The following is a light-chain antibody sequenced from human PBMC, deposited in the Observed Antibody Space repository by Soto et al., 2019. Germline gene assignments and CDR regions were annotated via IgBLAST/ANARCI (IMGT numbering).Light chain of an antibody. Sequence: IQLTQSPSSLSASVGDRVTITCRASQGISSYLAWYQQKPGKAPKLLIYAASTLQSGVPSRFSGSGSGTEFTLTISSLQPEDFATYYCQQLNSYSYTFGQGTKLEIK. CDR2: AAS. CDR1: QGISSY. V-gene: IGKV1-9*01. CDR3: QQLNSYSYT. J-gene: IGKJ2*01.